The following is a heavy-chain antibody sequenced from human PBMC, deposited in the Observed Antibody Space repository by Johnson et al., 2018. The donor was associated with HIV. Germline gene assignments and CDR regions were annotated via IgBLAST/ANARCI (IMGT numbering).Heavy chain of an antibody. Sequence: VQLVESGGGVVQSGRSLRLSCAASGFTVSSNYMSWVRQAPGKGLEWVSVIYSGGSTYYADSVKGRFTISRDNSKNTLYLQMNSLRAEDTAVYYCARDGWGSRGWDDAFDIWGQGTMVTVSS. CDR1: GFTVSSNY. CDR2: IYSGGST. CDR3: ARDGWGSRGWDDAFDI. V-gene: IGHV3-66*02. D-gene: IGHD5-24*01. J-gene: IGHJ3*02.